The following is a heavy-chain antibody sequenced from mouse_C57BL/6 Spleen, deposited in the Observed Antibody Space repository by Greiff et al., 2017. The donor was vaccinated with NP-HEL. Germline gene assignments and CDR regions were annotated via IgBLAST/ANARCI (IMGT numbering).Heavy chain of an antibody. D-gene: IGHD1-1*01. V-gene: IGHV1-77*01. Sequence: QVHVKQSGAELVKPGASVKISCKASGYTFTDYYINWVKQRPGQGLEWIGKIGPGSGSTYYNEKFKGKATLTADKSSSTAYMQLSSLTSEDSAVYFCATAPITTVVATPLGYWGQGTTLTVSS. CDR3: ATAPITTVVATPLGY. CDR2: IGPGSGST. CDR1: GYTFTDYY. J-gene: IGHJ2*01.